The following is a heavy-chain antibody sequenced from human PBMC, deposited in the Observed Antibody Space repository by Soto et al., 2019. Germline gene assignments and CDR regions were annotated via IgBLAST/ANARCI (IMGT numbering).Heavy chain of an antibody. V-gene: IGHV3-23*01. CDR3: AKSQQSRFGVLRPLDY. Sequence: PGWSLRLSCAASGFTFSSYAMSWVRQAPGKGLEWVSAISGSGGSTYYADSVKGRFTISRDNSKNTRYLQMNSLRAEDTAVYYCAKSQQSRFGVLRPLDYWGQGTLVTASS. D-gene: IGHD3-10*01. J-gene: IGHJ4*02. CDR1: GFTFSSYA. CDR2: ISGSGGST.